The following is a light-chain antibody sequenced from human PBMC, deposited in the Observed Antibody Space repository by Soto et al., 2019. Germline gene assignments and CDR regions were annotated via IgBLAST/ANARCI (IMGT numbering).Light chain of an antibody. CDR3: AVWDDSLNGGV. J-gene: IGLJ1*01. Sequence: QLVLTQPPSVSETPGQRVTISCSGSSSNIGSNTVNWYRQLPETAPKLLIYSNTQRPSGVPDRFSGSKSGTSASLAISGLQSEDEADYYCAVWDDSLNGGVFGTGTKVTVL. CDR2: SNT. CDR1: SSNIGSNT. V-gene: IGLV1-44*01.